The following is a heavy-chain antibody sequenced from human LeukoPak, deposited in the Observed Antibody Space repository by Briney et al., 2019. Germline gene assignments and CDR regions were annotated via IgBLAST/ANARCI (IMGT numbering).Heavy chain of an antibody. CDR2: INQDGSKK. V-gene: IGHV3-7*01. J-gene: IGHJ4*02. Sequence: GGSLGLSCTASGFTISTYWMSWVRQAPGKGLEWVANINQDGSKKYYVDSVKGRFTISRDNVKNSVYLQMNSLRAEDTAVYYCASSGSYRFDYWGQGTLVTVSS. CDR1: GFTISTYW. CDR3: ASSGSYRFDY. D-gene: IGHD1-26*01.